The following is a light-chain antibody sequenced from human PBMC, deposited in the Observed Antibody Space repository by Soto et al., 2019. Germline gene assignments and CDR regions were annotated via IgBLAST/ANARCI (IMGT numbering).Light chain of an antibody. V-gene: IGLV2-14*01. CDR3: SSYTGSNTRV. J-gene: IGLJ1*01. CDR2: AGT. Sequence: QSVLTQPASVSGSPGQSITISCTGTSSDVGGYNYVSWYQHHPGKAPKVMFYAGTNRPSGVSNRFPGSKSSKTAYLTISGLQAEGEADSYCSSYTGSNTRVFGTGTKVTVL. CDR1: SSDVGGYNY.